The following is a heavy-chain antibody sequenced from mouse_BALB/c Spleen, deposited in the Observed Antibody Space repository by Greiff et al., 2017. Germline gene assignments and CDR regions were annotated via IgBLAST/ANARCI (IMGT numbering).Heavy chain of an antibody. CDR3: ARGYDYGNSWFAY. Sequence: VQLQQPGAELVKPGASVKLSCKASGYTFTSYWMHWVQQSPGQGLEWIGEINPSNGRTNYNEKLKSKSTLTVDKSSSTAYMQLSSLTSEDSAVYYCARGYDYGNSWFAYWGQGTLVTVSA. CDR2: INPSNGRT. J-gene: IGHJ3*01. CDR1: GYTFTSYW. V-gene: IGHV1S81*02. D-gene: IGHD2-4*01.